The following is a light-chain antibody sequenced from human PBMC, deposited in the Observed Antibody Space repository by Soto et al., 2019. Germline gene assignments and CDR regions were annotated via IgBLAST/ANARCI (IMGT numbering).Light chain of an antibody. V-gene: IGKV3-20*01. CDR1: QSVSSNY. Sequence: EIVLTQSPGTLSLSPGERATLSCRASQSVSSNYLAWYQQKPGQAPRPLIYGASSRATGIPDRFSGSGAGTDFTLTISRLEPEDFAVYYCQQYGSSPWTFGQGTQVDIK. J-gene: IGKJ1*01. CDR2: GAS. CDR3: QQYGSSPWT.